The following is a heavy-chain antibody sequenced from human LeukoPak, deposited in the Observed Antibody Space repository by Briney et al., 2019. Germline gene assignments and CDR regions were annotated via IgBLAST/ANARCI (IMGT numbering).Heavy chain of an antibody. Sequence: GRSLRLSCAASGFTFDDYAMHWVRQAPGKGLEWVSGIRWDSGTIGYADSVKGRFTISRDNAKNSLYLQMNSLRAEDMALYYCAKGGSGSYSLDAFDIWGQGTMVTVSS. CDR3: AKGGSGSYSLDAFDI. V-gene: IGHV3-9*03. D-gene: IGHD1-26*01. J-gene: IGHJ3*02. CDR2: IRWDSGTI. CDR1: GFTFDDYA.